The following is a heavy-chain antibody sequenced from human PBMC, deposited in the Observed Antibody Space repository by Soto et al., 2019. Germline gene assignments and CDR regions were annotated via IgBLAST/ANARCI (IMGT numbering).Heavy chain of an antibody. CDR3: ARDRRVFGTAYGMDV. Sequence: GGCLRLSCVGSAFTFANFGMGWARHDQRKALYWVSGISSSGRRTYYADSVKGRFTISRDNSKSTLYLQMNSLRAEDTAVYYCARDRRVFGTAYGMDVWGQGTTVTVSS. V-gene: IGHV3-23*01. CDR1: AFTFANFG. J-gene: IGHJ6*02. CDR2: ISSSGRRT. D-gene: IGHD3-10*02.